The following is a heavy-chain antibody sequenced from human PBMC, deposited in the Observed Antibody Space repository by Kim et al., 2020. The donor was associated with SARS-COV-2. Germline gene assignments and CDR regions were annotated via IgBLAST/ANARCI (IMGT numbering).Heavy chain of an antibody. CDR1: GYSLTSYW. V-gene: IGHV5-51*01. Sequence: GESLKISCKGSGYSLTSYWIGWVRQMPGKGLEWMGIIYPGDSDTRYSPSFQGQVTISADKSISTAYLQWSSLKASDTAMYYCTRVSSWYLYYFDYWGQGTLVTVSS. CDR3: TRVSSWYLYYFDY. J-gene: IGHJ4*02. CDR2: IYPGDSDT. D-gene: IGHD6-13*01.